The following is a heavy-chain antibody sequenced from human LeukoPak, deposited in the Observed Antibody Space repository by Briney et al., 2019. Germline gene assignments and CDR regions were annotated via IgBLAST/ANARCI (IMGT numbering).Heavy chain of an antibody. CDR1: GYTFTSYY. D-gene: IGHD3-16*01. J-gene: IGHJ3*02. CDR3: ARFGPRRVGAVRAFDI. CDR2: INPSGGST. Sequence: ASVKVSCKASGYTFTSYYMHWVRQAPGQGLEWMGIINPSGGSTSYAQKFQGRVTMTRDTSTSTVYMELSSLRSEDTAMYYCARFGPRRVGAVRAFDIWGQGTMVTVSS. V-gene: IGHV1-46*01.